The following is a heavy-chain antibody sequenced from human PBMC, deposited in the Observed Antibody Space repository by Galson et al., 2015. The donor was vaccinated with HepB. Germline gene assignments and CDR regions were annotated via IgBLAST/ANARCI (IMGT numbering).Heavy chain of an antibody. J-gene: IGHJ3*01. Sequence: SVKVSCKASGGTFISYDITWVRQAPGQGLEWMGGIIPIFGTANYGEKFKGRVTISADESTSTAYMELSSLRSEDTAVYYCARADRNQLLRRGWGNFDVWGQGTMVTVSS. CDR2: IIPIFGTA. D-gene: IGHD2-2*01. CDR3: ARADRNQLLRRGWGNFDV. V-gene: IGHV1-69*13. CDR1: GGTFISYD.